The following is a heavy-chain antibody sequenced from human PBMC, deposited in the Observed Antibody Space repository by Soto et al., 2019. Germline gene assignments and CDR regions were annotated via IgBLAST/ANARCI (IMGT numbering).Heavy chain of an antibody. CDR1: GGSISDYY. V-gene: IGHV4-59*08. CDR2: VYYSGTT. Sequence: QVQLQESGPGLVKPSETLSLTCTVSGGSISDYYWSWFRQAPGKGLDSIGYVYYSGTTNYNPALQSRLTMSVDTSKNQFSLKRSSVTAADTAIYYCARQAIDWGQGTLVTVSS. CDR3: ARQAID. J-gene: IGHJ4*02.